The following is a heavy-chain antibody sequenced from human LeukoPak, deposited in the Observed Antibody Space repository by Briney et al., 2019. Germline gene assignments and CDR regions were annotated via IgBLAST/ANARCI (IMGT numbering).Heavy chain of an antibody. D-gene: IGHD4-17*01. CDR2: ISGGGETT. CDR3: ARDYADYVGYFFFDY. CDR1: GFTFNNYA. J-gene: IGHJ4*02. V-gene: IGHV3-23*01. Sequence: GGSLRLSCAAYGFTFNNYAMTWVRQAPGKGLEWVSSISGGGETTYYADSAKGRFTISRDNSQNTLYLQMNSLRAEDTAVYYCARDYADYVGYFFFDYWGQGTLVTVSS.